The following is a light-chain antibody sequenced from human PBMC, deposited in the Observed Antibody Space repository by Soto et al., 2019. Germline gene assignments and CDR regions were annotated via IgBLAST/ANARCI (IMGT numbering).Light chain of an antibody. CDR1: QSVSSY. Sequence: EIVLTHSPATLSLSPCERATLSFRASQSVSSYLAWYQQRPGQAPRLLIYDASNRATGVPARFSGSGSGTDFTLTISSLEPEDFAVHYCQQRSSWPPTFGQGTRLEIK. V-gene: IGKV3-11*01. J-gene: IGKJ5*01. CDR2: DAS. CDR3: QQRSSWPPT.